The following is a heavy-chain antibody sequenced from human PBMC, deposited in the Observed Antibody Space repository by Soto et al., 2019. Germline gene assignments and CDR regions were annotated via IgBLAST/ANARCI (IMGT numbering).Heavy chain of an antibody. V-gene: IGHV3-23*01. CDR1: GFKFSNYA. J-gene: IGHJ4*02. CDR2: ISATGGGT. D-gene: IGHD3-16*01. Sequence: GVSLRLSCAASGFKFSNYAMSWVRQAPGKGLEWVSLISATGGGTYYADSVKGRFTISRDNSHNTLYLQVHSLTAEDTAVYYCAKGRRAGGNSAFYFDFWGQGAQVTVSS. CDR3: AKGRRAGGNSAFYFDF.